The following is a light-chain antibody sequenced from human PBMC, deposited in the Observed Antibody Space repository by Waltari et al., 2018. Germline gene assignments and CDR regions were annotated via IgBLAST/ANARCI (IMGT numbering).Light chain of an antibody. Sequence: ETVMTQSPATLSGSPGERVTLSCRASQSVSTNLAWYQQKPGQAPRLLIDGASTRATGTPARFSGSGSGTEFTLTISSLQSEDFAVYYCQQYSNWPPITFGQGTRLEIK. J-gene: IGKJ5*01. V-gene: IGKV3-15*01. CDR1: QSVSTN. CDR2: GAS. CDR3: QQYSNWPPIT.